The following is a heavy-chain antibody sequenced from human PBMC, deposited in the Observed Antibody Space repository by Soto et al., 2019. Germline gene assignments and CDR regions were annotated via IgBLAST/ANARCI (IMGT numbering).Heavy chain of an antibody. CDR3: ARGRASWYWDF. V-gene: IGHV1-3*01. Sequence: GASVKVSCKTFGYTFTNYVIHWVRQAPGQGLEWMGWINAGTGNTKYSQKLQDRLTISRDTSAATAYLDLSRLASENTAVYYCARGRASWYWDFWGHGTLGTV. CDR2: INAGTGNT. CDR1: GYTFTNYV. J-gene: IGHJ4*01. D-gene: IGHD2-8*02.